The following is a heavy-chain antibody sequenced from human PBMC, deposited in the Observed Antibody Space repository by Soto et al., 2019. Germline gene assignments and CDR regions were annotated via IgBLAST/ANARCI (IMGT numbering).Heavy chain of an antibody. J-gene: IGHJ6*02. Sequence: QVQLVQSGAEVKKPGSSVKVSCKASGGTFSSYAISWVRQAPGQGLEWMGGIIPIFGTANYAQKFQGRVTITADESTSTAYMVLSSLRSEDTAVYYCASYAPDPYSNSSYYYYGMDVWGQGTTVTVSS. CDR3: ASYAPDPYSNSSYYYYGMDV. D-gene: IGHD6-6*01. V-gene: IGHV1-69*01. CDR2: IIPIFGTA. CDR1: GGTFSSYA.